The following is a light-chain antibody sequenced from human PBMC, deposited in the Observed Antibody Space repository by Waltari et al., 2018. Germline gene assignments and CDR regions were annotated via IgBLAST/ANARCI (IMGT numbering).Light chain of an antibody. CDR3: QNHERLPAM. V-gene: IGKV3-20*01. J-gene: IGKJ1*01. CDR1: QSISRY. Sequence: EIVLTQSPGTLSLSSGERATLSCRASQSISRYLAWYQQKPGQAPRLLIYAASSRATGIPDRFSGSGSGTYFSLTISRLEPGDFAVYYCQNHERLPAMFGQGTKVEIK. CDR2: AAS.